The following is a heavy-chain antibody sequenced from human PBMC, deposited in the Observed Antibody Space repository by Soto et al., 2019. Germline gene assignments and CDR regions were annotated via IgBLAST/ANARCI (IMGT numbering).Heavy chain of an antibody. J-gene: IGHJ6*02. V-gene: IGHV4-34*01. CDR3: ASDYGDYQNYYHYGMDF. Sequence: SETLSLTCAVYGGSFSGYYWSWIRQPPGKGLEWIGEINHSGSTNYNPSLKSRVTISVDTSKNQFSLKLSSVTAADTAVYYCASDYGDYQNYYHYGMDFWGQGTTVTVSS. CDR1: GGSFSGYY. D-gene: IGHD4-17*01. CDR2: INHSGST.